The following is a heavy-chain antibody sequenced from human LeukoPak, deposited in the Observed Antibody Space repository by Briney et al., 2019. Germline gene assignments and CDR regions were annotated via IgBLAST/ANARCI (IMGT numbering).Heavy chain of an antibody. CDR1: GGSISSSCYY. Sequence: SETLSLTCTVSGGSISSSCYYWGRIRQPPGKGLEWIGSIYYSGSTYYNPSIKGRVTISVDTSKNQSSLKLSSVAAADTAVYYCASPGIAVAGTDGYWGQGTLVTVSS. CDR2: IYYSGST. V-gene: IGHV4-39*01. J-gene: IGHJ4*02. D-gene: IGHD6-19*01. CDR3: ASPGIAVAGTDGY.